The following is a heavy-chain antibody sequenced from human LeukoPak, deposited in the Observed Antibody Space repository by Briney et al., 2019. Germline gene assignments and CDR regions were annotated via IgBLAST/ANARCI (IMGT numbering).Heavy chain of an antibody. V-gene: IGHV3-13*01. CDR2: IGTAGDT. D-gene: IGHD1-1*01. J-gene: IGHJ4*02. Sequence: GGSLRLSCAASEFTFSSYDMHWVRQATGKGLEWVSAIGTAGDTYYPGSVKGRFTISRENAKNSLYLQMNSLRAGDTAVYYCARATGTGDFDYWGQGTLVTVSS. CDR1: EFTFSSYD. CDR3: ARATGTGDFDY.